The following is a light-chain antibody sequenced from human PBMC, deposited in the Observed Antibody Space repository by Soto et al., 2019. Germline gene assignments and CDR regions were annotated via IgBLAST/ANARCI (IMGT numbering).Light chain of an antibody. J-gene: IGLJ1*01. Sequence: QSALTQPASVSGSPGQSITISCTGTGSDVGGYDYVSWYQQYPGKAPKLVIYDVTNRPSGVSNRFSGSKCGNTAALIIFGLQAEDEADYYCCSYTSSGTYVFGTGTKVTVL. CDR1: GSDVGGYDY. CDR2: DVT. V-gene: IGLV2-14*03. CDR3: CSYTSSGTYV.